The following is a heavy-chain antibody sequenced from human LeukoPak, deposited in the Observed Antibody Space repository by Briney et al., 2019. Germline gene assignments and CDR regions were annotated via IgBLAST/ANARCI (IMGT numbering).Heavy chain of an antibody. D-gene: IGHD3-16*01. CDR1: GYTFTGYY. Sequence: AAVKVSCKASGYTFTGYYMHWVRQAPGQGLEWMGWINPNSGGTNYAQKFQGRVTMTRNTSISTAYMELSRLRSEDTAVYYCARSFVGVLVAPDYWGQGTLVTVSS. CDR3: ARSFVGVLVAPDY. J-gene: IGHJ4*02. V-gene: IGHV1-2*02. CDR2: INPNSGGT.